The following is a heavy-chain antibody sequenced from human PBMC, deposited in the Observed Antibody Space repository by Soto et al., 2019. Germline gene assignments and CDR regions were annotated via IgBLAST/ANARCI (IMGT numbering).Heavy chain of an antibody. Sequence: SETLSLTCAVYGGSFSGYYWSWIRQPPGKGLEWIGSISYRGNTYYHPSLKSRLTISVDTSKNQLSLNLNSVIAADTAMYYCASNEPYGPDVHGGQGTLVTVSS. CDR2: ISYRGNT. CDR3: ASNEPYGPDVH. CDR1: GGSFSGYY. V-gene: IGHV4-34*01. J-gene: IGHJ4*02. D-gene: IGHD4-17*01.